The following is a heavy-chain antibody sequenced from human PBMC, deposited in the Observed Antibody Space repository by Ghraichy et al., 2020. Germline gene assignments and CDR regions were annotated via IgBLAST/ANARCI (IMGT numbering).Heavy chain of an antibody. CDR2: MSYDGSRQ. J-gene: IGHJ4*02. Sequence: GGSLRLSCEASGFTFRNYVLHWVRQTPGMGLEWVAIMSYDGSRQFYADSVKGRFAISRDNSKNTVYLQMNSLRGKDTAVYHCVRAAASSWHNFDYWGLGALVTVSS. CDR1: GFTFRNYV. CDR3: VRAAASSWHNFDY. V-gene: IGHV3-30*09. D-gene: IGHD6-13*01.